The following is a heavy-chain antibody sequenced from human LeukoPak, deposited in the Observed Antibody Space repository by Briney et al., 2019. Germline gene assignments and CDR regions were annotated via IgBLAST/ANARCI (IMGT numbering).Heavy chain of an antibody. CDR2: LYYSGGT. CDR3: ASSSGSYYEYYFDY. V-gene: IGHV4-39*01. D-gene: IGHD1-26*01. J-gene: IGHJ4*02. Sequence: SETLSLTCTVSGGSISSYSYYWGWIRQPPGKGLEWIGSLYYSGGTYYNPSLKSRLTMSVDTSKNQFSLRLSSVTAADTAVYHCASSSGSYYEYYFDYWGQGTLVTVSS. CDR1: GGSISSYSYY.